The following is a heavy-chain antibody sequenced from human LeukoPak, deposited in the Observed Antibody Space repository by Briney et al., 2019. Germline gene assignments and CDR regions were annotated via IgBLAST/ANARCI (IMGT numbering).Heavy chain of an antibody. J-gene: IGHJ4*02. CDR2: LYSGGRT. V-gene: IGHV3-53*01. CDR3: AREYCSGGSCYRRQYYFDY. Sequence: WGSLRLSCAVSGFTVSSNSMSWVGQAPGNGLEGVSILYSGGRTDYEDSVKGRFTISRDNSKNTLYLGMNSLRVEDTAVYYCAREYCSGGSCYRRQYYFDYWGQGTLVTVSS. D-gene: IGHD2-15*01. CDR1: GFTVSSNS.